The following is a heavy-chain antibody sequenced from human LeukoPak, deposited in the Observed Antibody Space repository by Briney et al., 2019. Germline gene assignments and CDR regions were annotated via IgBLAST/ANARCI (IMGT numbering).Heavy chain of an antibody. CDR1: GYTFTSYD. CDR3: ARRPDLGYCSSTSCYTFDY. D-gene: IGHD2-2*02. Sequence: ASVKVSCKASGYTFTSYDINWVRQATGQGLEWMGWMNPNSGNTGHAQKFQGRLTMTRNTSISTAYMELSSLRSEDTAVYYCARRPDLGYCSSTSCYTFDYWGQGTLVTVSS. V-gene: IGHV1-8*01. CDR2: MNPNSGNT. J-gene: IGHJ4*02.